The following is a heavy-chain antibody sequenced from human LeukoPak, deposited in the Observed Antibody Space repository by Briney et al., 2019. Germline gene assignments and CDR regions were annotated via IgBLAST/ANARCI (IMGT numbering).Heavy chain of an antibody. CDR2: IYTSGST. CDR1: GGSISSSSYY. V-gene: IGHV4-39*07. J-gene: IGHJ4*02. D-gene: IGHD3-10*01. CDR3: ASLVRGIMN. Sequence: SETLSLTCTVSGGSISSSSYYWGWIRQPPGKGLEWIGRIYTSGSTNYNPSLKSRVTISVDTSKNQFSLKLSSVTAADTAVYYCASLVRGIMNWGQGTLVTVSS.